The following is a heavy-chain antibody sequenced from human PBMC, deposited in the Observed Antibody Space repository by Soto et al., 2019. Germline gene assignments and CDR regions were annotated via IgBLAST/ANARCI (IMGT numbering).Heavy chain of an antibody. CDR1: GYTFTNYG. CDR3: AREGYYYGSGSYSPPRYYGMDV. V-gene: IGHV1-18*01. J-gene: IGHJ6*02. D-gene: IGHD3-10*01. CDR2: ISAYNDNT. Sequence: QIQLVQSGAEVKKAGASVKVSCKASGYTFTNYGISWVRQALGQGLEWMGWISAYNDNTNYAQKFHGRVTCTTGTSTKTAYMELRSLTSDDTAVYYCAREGYYYGSGSYSPPRYYGMDVWGQGTTVTVFS.